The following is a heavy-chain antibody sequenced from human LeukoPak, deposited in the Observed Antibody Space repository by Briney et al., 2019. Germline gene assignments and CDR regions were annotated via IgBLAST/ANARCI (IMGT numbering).Heavy chain of an antibody. CDR3: ARGLKMAAGGTYYYYGMDV. D-gene: IGHD6-13*01. J-gene: IGHJ6*02. Sequence: GGSLRLSCAASGFTFSSYTMNWVRQAPGKGLEWVSSISSSSSNIYYADSVKGRFTISRDNAKNSLYLQMTSLRAEDTAVYHCARGLKMAAGGTYYYYGMDVWGQGTTVTVSS. CDR1: GFTFSSYT. V-gene: IGHV3-21*01. CDR2: ISSSSSNI.